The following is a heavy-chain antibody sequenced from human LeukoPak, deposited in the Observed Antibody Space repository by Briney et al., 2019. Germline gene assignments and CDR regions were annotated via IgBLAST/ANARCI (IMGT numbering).Heavy chain of an antibody. J-gene: IGHJ3*01. CDR1: GFIFNTAW. D-gene: IGHD6-19*01. V-gene: IGHV3-21*01. CDR2: ISSSSSYI. Sequence: GGSLRLSCAASGFIFNTAWMSWVRQAPGKGLEWVSSISSSSSYIYYADSVKGRFTISRDNAKNSLYLQMNSLRAEDTAVYYCASAIAVAGNDAYDLWGQGTMVTVSS. CDR3: ASAIAVAGNDAYDL.